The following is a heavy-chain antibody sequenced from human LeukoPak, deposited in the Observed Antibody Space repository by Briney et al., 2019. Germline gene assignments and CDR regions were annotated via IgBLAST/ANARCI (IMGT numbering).Heavy chain of an antibody. CDR2: ISSGSTTI. CDR1: GFTFTKYS. CDR3: ARRESTTMVRGGVDY. V-gene: IGHV3-48*01. Sequence: GGSLRLSCAASGFTFTKYSMHWVRQTPGKGLEWVSYISSGSTTIYYTDSVKGRFTISRDNAKNSLYLQMNSLRAEDTAVYYCARRESTTMVRGGVDYWGQETLVTVSS. D-gene: IGHD3-10*01. J-gene: IGHJ4*02.